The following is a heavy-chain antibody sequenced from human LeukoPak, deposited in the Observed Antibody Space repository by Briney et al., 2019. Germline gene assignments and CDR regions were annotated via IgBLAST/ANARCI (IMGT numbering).Heavy chain of an antibody. D-gene: IGHD5-12*01. CDR1: GITFSSYW. CDR3: ARDGPRGYSGYAYFDY. CDR2: IKEDGSEK. J-gene: IGHJ4*02. Sequence: GGSLRLSCAASGITFSSYWMSWVRQAPGKGLEWVANIKEDGSEKYYVDSVKGRFTISRDNAKNSLYLQMNSLRAEDTAVYYCARDGPRGYSGYAYFDYWGQGTLVTVSS. V-gene: IGHV3-7*01.